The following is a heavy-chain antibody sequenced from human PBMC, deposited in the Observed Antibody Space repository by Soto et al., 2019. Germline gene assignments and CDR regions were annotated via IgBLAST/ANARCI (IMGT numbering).Heavy chain of an antibody. CDR1: GFTFSSYG. CDR2: IWYDGSNK. D-gene: IGHD2-2*01. Sequence: LRLSCAASGFTFSSYGMHWVRQAPGKGLEWVAVIWYDGSNKYYADSVKGRFTISRDNSKNTLYLQMNSLRAEDTAVYYCARDGERDCSSTSCYYYFDYWGQGTLVTVSS. V-gene: IGHV3-33*01. J-gene: IGHJ4*02. CDR3: ARDGERDCSSTSCYYYFDY.